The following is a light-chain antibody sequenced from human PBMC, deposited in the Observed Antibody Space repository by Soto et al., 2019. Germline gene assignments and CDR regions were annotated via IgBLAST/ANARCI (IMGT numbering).Light chain of an antibody. J-gene: IGLJ2*01. CDR3: AAWDDSLNGHVA. CDR2: SND. Sequence: QSVLTQPPSASGTPGQRVTISCSGSNSNIGSNTVSWYQQLPGTAPKLLIYSNDQRPSGVPDRFSGSKSGTSASLAISGLQSEDETDYYGAAWDDSLNGHVAFGGGTQLTVL. CDR1: NSNIGSNT. V-gene: IGLV1-44*01.